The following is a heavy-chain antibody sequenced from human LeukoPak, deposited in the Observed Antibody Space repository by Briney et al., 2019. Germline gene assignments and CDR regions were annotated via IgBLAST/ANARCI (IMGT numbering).Heavy chain of an antibody. CDR1: GYTFTGYY. D-gene: IGHD1-7*01. J-gene: IGHJ4*02. CDR2: INPNSGGT. V-gene: IGHV1-2*02. Sequence: ASVKVSCKASGYTFTGYYMHWVRQAPGQGLEWMGWINPNSGGTNYAQKFQGRVTMTRDTSISTAYMELSRLRSDDTAVYYCARDMGEAGTTLLYFDCWGQGTLVTVSS. CDR3: ARDMGEAGTTLLYFDC.